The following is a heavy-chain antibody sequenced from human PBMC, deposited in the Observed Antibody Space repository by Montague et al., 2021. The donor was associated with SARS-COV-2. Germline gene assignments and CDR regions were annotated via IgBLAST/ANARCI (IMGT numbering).Heavy chain of an antibody. CDR1: GFTFSSYA. CDR3: ARDDPYSSGWFDAFDI. D-gene: IGHD6-19*01. CDR2: ISYDGSNK. Sequence: SLRLSCAASGFTFSSYAMHWVRQAPGKGLEWVAVISYDGSNKYYADSVKGRFTISRDNSNNTLYLQMNSLRAEDTAVYYCARDDPYSSGWFDAFDIWGQGTMVTVSS. V-gene: IGHV3-30*04. J-gene: IGHJ3*02.